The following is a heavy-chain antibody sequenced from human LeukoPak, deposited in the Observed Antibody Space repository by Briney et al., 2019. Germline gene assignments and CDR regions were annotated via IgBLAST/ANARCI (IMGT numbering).Heavy chain of an antibody. CDR3: ARDGQSGY. CDR2: ISRGGNTI. J-gene: IGHJ4*02. Sequence: PGGSLSLSCAASGFTYSDYYMSWIRQVPGKGLEWLSYISRGGNTIYYADSVKGRFTISRDNARNSLYLQMNSLRAEDTAMYYCARDGQSGYWGQGTLVTVSS. CDR1: GFTYSDYY. V-gene: IGHV3-11*01.